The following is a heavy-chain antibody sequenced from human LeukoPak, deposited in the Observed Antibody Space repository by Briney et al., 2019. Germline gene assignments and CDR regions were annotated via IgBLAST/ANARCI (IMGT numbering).Heavy chain of an antibody. CDR1: GLTLSSYA. CDR3: AKVRRDHNDY. CDR2: ISSSGGNT. Sequence: QPGGCLRPACAAHGLTLSSYAIGSVRQAPGKGREWLSAISSSGGNTSYADSVKGRFTISRDNTKNSLYLQMNSLRAEDTDVYYSAKVRRDHNDYWGQGTLVTVSS. J-gene: IGHJ4*02. V-gene: IGHV3-23*01.